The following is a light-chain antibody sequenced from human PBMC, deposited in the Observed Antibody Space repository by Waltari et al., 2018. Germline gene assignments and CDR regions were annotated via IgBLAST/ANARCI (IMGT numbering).Light chain of an antibody. V-gene: IGLV1-47*02. CDR2: NTN. Sequence: QSVLTQPPSASGAPGQSVTISCSGSSSNIGTKYVYWYQQFSGEAPKLLIYNTNQRPSGVPDRFAGSKSGTSASLAISGLQSKDEADYYCSAWDSSLSEPVFGGGTTLTVL. J-gene: IGLJ7*01. CDR1: SSNIGTKY. CDR3: SAWDSSLSEPV.